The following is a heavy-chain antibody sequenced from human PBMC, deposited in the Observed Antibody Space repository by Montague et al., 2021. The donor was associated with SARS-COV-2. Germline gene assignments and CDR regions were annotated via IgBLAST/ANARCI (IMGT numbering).Heavy chain of an antibody. D-gene: IGHD3-10*01. CDR1: GFTFSSYD. Sequence: SLRLSCAASGFTFSSYDMHWVRQAPGKGLEWMAVIWYDGSNQYYGDSVKGRFTISRDNSKNTLYLQMNSLRAEDTAVYYCAREYSAPRWFGEYNRYGMDVWGQGTTVTVSS. V-gene: IGHV3-33*08. J-gene: IGHJ6*02. CDR2: IWYDGSNQ. CDR3: AREYSAPRWFGEYNRYGMDV.